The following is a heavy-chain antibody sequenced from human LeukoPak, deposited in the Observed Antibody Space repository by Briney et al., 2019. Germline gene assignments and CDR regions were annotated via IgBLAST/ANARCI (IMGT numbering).Heavy chain of an antibody. V-gene: IGHV1-2*02. J-gene: IGHJ5*02. Sequence: ASVKVSCKASGYTFTGYYIHWVRQAPGQGLEWMGWINPNSGVTHYAQKLQGRVTMSRDTSISTAYLELSKLTSDDTAVYYCARGRLGVPGAGRNWLDPWGEGTQVTVSS. CDR1: GYTFTGYY. CDR2: INPNSGVT. CDR3: ARGRLGVPGAGRNWLDP. D-gene: IGHD3-3*01.